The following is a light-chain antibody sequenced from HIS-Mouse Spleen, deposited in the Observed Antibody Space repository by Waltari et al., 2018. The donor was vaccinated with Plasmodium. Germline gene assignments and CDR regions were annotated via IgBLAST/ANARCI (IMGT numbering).Light chain of an antibody. V-gene: IGLV3-10*01. J-gene: IGLJ3*02. CDR2: EDS. Sequence: SYELTQPPSVSVSPGQTARITCSGDALPKKYAYWYQQKSGQARVRVIYEDSKRPSGITGRFSGSSSGTRATSTISGAQVEDEADYYCYSTDSSGNHRVFGGGTKLTVL. CDR1: ALPKKY. CDR3: YSTDSSGNHRV.